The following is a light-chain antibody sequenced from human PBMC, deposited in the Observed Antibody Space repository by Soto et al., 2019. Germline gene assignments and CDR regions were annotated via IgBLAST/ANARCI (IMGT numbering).Light chain of an antibody. CDR2: DVS. V-gene: IGKV1-5*01. CDR3: QQYKMYSPWT. CDR1: QSIGDS. Sequence: DIQMTQSPSTLSASVGDRVTITCRASQSIGDSLAWYQQKPGKAPYLLISDVSSLERGVPSRFSGSGSGTDFALTISSLQPEDFATYYCQQYKMYSPWTFGQGTKVDI. J-gene: IGKJ1*01.